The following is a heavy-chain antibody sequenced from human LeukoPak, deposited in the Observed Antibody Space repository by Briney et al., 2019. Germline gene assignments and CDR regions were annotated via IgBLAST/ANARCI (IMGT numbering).Heavy chain of an antibody. CDR1: GFTFSSYA. CDR3: ARDYEYYDILTGYSSGAYYYYYGMDV. Sequence: GGSLRLSCAASGFTFSSYAMRWVRQAQGKGLEWVAVISYDGSNKYYADSVKGRFTISRDNSKNTLYLQMNSLRAEDTAVYYCARDYEYYDILTGYSSGAYYYYYGMDVWGQGTTVTVSS. CDR2: ISYDGSNK. J-gene: IGHJ6*02. D-gene: IGHD3-9*01. V-gene: IGHV3-30-3*01.